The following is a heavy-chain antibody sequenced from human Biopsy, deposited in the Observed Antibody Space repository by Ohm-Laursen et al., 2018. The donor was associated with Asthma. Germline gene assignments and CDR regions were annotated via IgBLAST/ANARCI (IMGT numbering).Heavy chain of an antibody. CDR1: GFTFMGYH. Sequence: ASVKVSCKASGFTFMGYHIFWMRQAPGQGLEWMGRINPNGGGTHYAQKFQGRVTLTRDTSISAAYMDLSALTSDDMAVYYCARGQKSPGDRWFDPWGQGTLVTVSS. J-gene: IGHJ5*02. CDR2: INPNGGGT. V-gene: IGHV1-2*06. CDR3: ARGQKSPGDRWFDP. D-gene: IGHD7-27*01.